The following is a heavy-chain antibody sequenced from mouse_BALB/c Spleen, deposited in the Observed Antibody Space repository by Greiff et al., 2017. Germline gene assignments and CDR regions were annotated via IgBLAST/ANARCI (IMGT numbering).Heavy chain of an antibody. V-gene: IGHV5-17*02. J-gene: IGHJ4*01. Sequence: EVQVVESGGGLVQPGGSRKLSCAASGFTFSSFGMHWVRQAPEKGLEWVAYISSGSSTIYYADTVKGRFTISRDNPKNTLFLQMTSLRSEDTAMYYCARHGNYGGYAMDYWGQGTSVTVSS. D-gene: IGHD2-1*01. CDR3: ARHGNYGGYAMDY. CDR1: GFTFSSFG. CDR2: ISSGSSTI.